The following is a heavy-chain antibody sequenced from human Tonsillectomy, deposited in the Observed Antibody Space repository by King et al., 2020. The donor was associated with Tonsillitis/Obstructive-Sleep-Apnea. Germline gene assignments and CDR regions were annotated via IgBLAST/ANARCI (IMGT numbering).Heavy chain of an antibody. Sequence: VQLVESGGGLVQPGGSLRLSCAASGFTFSSYGMSWVRQAPGKGLEWVANIKQDGSEKYYVDSVKGRFTISRDNAKNSLYLQMNSLRAEDTAVYYCARDGLSCAWNNNWGQGTLVTVSS. D-gene: IGHD1/OR15-1a*01. V-gene: IGHV3-7*03. CDR2: IKQDGSEK. J-gene: IGHJ4*02. CDR3: ARDGLSCAWNNN. CDR1: GFTFSSYG.